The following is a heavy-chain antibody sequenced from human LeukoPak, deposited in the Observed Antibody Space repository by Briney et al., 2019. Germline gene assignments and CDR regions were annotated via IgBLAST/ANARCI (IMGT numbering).Heavy chain of an antibody. CDR1: GFTFSSYG. D-gene: IGHD3-22*01. J-gene: IGHJ4*02. V-gene: IGHV3-30*03. CDR2: ISYDGSNK. Sequence: GGSLRLSCAASGFTFSSYGMHWVRQAPGKGLEWVAVISYDGSNKYYADSVKGRFTISRDNSKNTLYLQMNSLRAEDTAVYYCARETYYYDSSGHFDYWGQGTLVTVSS. CDR3: ARETYYYDSSGHFDY.